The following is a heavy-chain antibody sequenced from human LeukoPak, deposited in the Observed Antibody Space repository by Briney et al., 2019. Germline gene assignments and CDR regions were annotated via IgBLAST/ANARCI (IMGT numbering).Heavy chain of an antibody. D-gene: IGHD6-13*01. CDR3: AKTAGYSSSWYEY. Sequence: GGSLRLSCAASGFTFSSYSMNWVRQAPGKGLEWVSGISGGGGSTYYADSVKGRFTISSDNSKNTLYLQMNSLRAEDTAAYYCAKTAGYSSSWYEYWGQGTLVTVSS. J-gene: IGHJ4*02. CDR2: ISGGGGST. V-gene: IGHV3-23*01. CDR1: GFTFSSYS.